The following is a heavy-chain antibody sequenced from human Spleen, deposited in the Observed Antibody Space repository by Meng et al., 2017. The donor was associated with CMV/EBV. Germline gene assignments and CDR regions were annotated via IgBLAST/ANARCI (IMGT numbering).Heavy chain of an antibody. V-gene: IGHV4-30-4*08. J-gene: IGHJ4*02. D-gene: IGHD2-8*01. Sequence: CPVPAASIRGGDFYWSWIRQPPGKGLEWIGYIYHSGSTYYNPSLKSRVTISVDTSKKQFSLKLTSVTAADTAVYYCARDRGLYGPDYWGQGTLVTVSS. CDR2: IYHSGST. CDR1: AASIRGGDFY. CDR3: ARDRGLYGPDY.